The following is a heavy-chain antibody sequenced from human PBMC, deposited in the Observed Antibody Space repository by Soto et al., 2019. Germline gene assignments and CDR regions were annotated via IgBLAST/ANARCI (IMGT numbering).Heavy chain of an antibody. D-gene: IGHD3-3*01. CDR3: AYYDFWSGYYSDY. Sequence: ASVKVSCKAYGYTFTSYAMNWVRQAPGQGLEWMGWINTNTGNPTYAQGFTGRFVFSLDTSVSTAYLQISSLKAEDTAVYYCAYYDFWSGYYSDYWGQGTLVTVSS. V-gene: IGHV7-4-1*02. CDR1: GYTFTSYA. CDR2: INTNTGNP. J-gene: IGHJ4*02.